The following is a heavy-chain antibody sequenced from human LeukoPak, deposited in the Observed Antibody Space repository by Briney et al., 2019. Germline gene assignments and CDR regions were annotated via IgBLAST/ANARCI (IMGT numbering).Heavy chain of an antibody. J-gene: IGHJ3*02. CDR1: GGFISSYY. CDR3: ARRGAMVDAFDI. Sequence: SETLSLTCTVSGGFISSYYWSWIRQPPGKGLEWIGYIYYSGSTNYNPSLKSRVTISVDTSKNQFSLKLSSVTAADTAVYYCARRGAMVDAFDIWGQGTMVTVSS. D-gene: IGHD5-18*01. V-gene: IGHV4-59*08. CDR2: IYYSGST.